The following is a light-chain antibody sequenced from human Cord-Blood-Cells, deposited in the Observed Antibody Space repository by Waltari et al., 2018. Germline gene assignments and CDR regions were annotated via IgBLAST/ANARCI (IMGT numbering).Light chain of an antibody. Sequence: DIQLTQSPSSLSASVGDRVTITCRASQSISSYLNWYQQKPGKPPKLLIYAASSLQSGVPSRFSGSGSGTDFTLTISSLKPEDFATYYCQQSYSTPWTFGQGTKVEIK. V-gene: IGKV1-39*01. J-gene: IGKJ1*01. CDR2: AAS. CDR1: QSISSY. CDR3: QQSYSTPWT.